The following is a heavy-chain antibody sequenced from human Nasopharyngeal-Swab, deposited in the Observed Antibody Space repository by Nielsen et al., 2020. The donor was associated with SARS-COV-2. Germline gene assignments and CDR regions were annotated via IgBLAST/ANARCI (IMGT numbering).Heavy chain of an antibody. CDR2: ISYDGSNK. CDR3: ASALVWFGEIWFDP. J-gene: IGHJ5*02. CDR1: GFTFSSYA. Sequence: GGALRLSCAASGFTFSSYAMHWVRPAPGKGLEWVAVISYDGSNKYYADSVKGRFTISRDNSKNTLYLQMNSLRAEDTAVYYCASALVWFGEIWFDPWGQGTLVTVSS. D-gene: IGHD3-10*01. V-gene: IGHV3-30-3*01.